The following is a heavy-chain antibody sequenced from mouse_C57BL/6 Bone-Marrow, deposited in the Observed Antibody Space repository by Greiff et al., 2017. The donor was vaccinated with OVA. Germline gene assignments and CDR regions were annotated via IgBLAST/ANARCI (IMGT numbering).Heavy chain of an antibody. V-gene: IGHV1-76*01. J-gene: IGHJ1*03. CDR1: GYTFTDYY. CDR2: IYPGSGNT. Sequence: QVQLKESGAELVRPGASVKLSCKASGYTFTDYYINWVKQRPGQGLEWIARIYPGSGNTYYNEKFKGKATLTAEKSSSTTYMQLSSLTSEDSAVYFCARGYYGSLHIDVWGTGTTVTVSS. D-gene: IGHD1-1*01. CDR3: ARGYYGSLHIDV.